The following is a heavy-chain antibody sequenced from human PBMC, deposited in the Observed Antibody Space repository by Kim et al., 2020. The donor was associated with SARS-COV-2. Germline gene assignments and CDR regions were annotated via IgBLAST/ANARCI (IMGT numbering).Heavy chain of an antibody. CDR1: GYTFTNYY. Sequence: ASVTVSCKASGYTFTNYYMHCVRQAPGQGLEWMGIINPNSGGTSYAQNFRGRVTMTRDTSTSTVYMELSSLRSEDTAVYYCATVVATIVYWGQGTLVTVSS. J-gene: IGHJ4*02. V-gene: IGHV1-46*01. CDR2: INPNSGGT. D-gene: IGHD5-12*01. CDR3: ATVVATIVY.